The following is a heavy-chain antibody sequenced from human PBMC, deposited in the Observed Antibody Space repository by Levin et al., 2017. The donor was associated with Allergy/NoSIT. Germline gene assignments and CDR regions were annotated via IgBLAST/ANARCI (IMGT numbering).Heavy chain of an antibody. CDR2: IRSKAYGGTT. CDR1: GFTFGDYA. J-gene: IGHJ4*02. Sequence: GESLKISCTASGFTFGDYAMSWFRQAPGKGLEWVGFIRSKAYGGTTEYAASVKGRFTISRDDSKSIAYLQMNSLKTEDTAVYYCTRLRRDGRDGYNLVVWGYWGQGTLVTVSS. V-gene: IGHV3-49*03. CDR3: TRLRRDGRDGYNLVVWGY. D-gene: IGHD5-24*01.